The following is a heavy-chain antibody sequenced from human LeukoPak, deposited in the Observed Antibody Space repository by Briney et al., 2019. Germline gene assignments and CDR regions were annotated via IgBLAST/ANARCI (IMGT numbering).Heavy chain of an antibody. D-gene: IGHD2-15*01. Sequence: SETLSLTCTVSGGSINNYYWSWIRQPPRGGLEWIGYVHYNGLTRYNPSLNSRVTISVDTSKNQFSLKVNSVTAADTAIYYCARYCNDGTCFSKALDYWGQGTLATVSS. CDR1: GGSINNYY. J-gene: IGHJ4*02. V-gene: IGHV4-59*08. CDR2: VHYNGLT. CDR3: ARYCNDGTCFSKALDY.